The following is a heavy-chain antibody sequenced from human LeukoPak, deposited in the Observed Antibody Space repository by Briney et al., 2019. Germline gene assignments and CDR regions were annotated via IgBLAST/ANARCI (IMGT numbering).Heavy chain of an antibody. Sequence: GGSLRLSCAASGVTFSSYGMHWVRQAPGKGLEWVALISSDGNDKLYGDSVKGRFTISRDNSKNTLYLQMNSLRAEDTAVYYCAKLGGQEVYNYYVGVWGKGTTVAVSS. J-gene: IGHJ6*03. CDR3: AKLGGQEVYNYYVGV. V-gene: IGHV3-30*18. D-gene: IGHD3-16*01. CDR2: ISSDGNDK. CDR1: GVTFSSYG.